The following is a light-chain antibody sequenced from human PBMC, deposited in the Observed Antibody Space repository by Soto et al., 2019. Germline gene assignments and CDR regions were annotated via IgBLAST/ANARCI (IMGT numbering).Light chain of an antibody. J-gene: IGKJ4*01. CDR2: DAT. CDR1: QSVSSY. Sequence: EIVLTQSPATLSLSPGERATLSCRASQSVSSYLAWYQQKPGQAPRLLIYDATNRATGIPARFSGSGSGTDVTLTISSVEPEYFAVYFCQQRSNWPRSTFGGGTKVEIK. CDR3: QQRSNWPRST. V-gene: IGKV3-11*01.